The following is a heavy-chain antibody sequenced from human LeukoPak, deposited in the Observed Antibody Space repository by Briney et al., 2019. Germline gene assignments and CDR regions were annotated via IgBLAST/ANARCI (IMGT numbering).Heavy chain of an antibody. J-gene: IGHJ4*02. CDR3: VRSIDY. CDR1: GFTFSDYW. V-gene: IGHV3-7*01. Sequence: GGSLRLSCEASGFTFSDYWMAWVRQVPGKGLEWVANINQGGSAAFYVDSMRGRVTISRDNAKKSLYLQMDSLTVEDTAVYYCVRSIDYWGQGTLVTVSS. CDR2: INQGGSAA.